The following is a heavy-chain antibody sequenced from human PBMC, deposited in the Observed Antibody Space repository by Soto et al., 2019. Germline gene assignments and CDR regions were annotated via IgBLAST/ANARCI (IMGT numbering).Heavy chain of an antibody. V-gene: IGHV3-33*01. Sequence: GGSLRLSCAASGFTSSSYGMHWVRQAPGKGLEWVAVIWYDGSNKYYADSVKGRFTISRDNSKNTLYLQMNSLRAEDTAVYYCARGDLGELLLIDYWGQGTLVTVSS. CDR2: IWYDGSNK. CDR3: ARGDLGELLLIDY. CDR1: GFTSSSYG. D-gene: IGHD3-10*01. J-gene: IGHJ4*02.